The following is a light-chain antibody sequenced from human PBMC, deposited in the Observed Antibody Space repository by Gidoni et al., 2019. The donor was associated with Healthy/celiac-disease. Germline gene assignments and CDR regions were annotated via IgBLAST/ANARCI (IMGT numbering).Light chain of an antibody. CDR2: AAS. CDR1: QGIRND. V-gene: IGKV1-17*01. J-gene: IGKJ1*01. CDR3: LQHNSYPRT. Sequence: DIQMTQSPSSLAASVGARVTITCRASQGIRNDLGWFQQKPGKAPKRLISAASSLQSGVPSRSSGSGSETEFTLTSSSLQPEDFATYSCLQHNSYPRTFGRVTKVEIK.